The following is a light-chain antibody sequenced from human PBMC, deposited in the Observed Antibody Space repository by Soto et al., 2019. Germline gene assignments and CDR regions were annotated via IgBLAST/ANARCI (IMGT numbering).Light chain of an antibody. CDR3: SSYAGSTPYV. J-gene: IGLJ1*01. V-gene: IGLV2-14*01. CDR2: EVS. CDR1: SSDIGTYKY. Sequence: VLTQPASVSGSPGQSVSIACTGTSSDIGTYKYVSWYQQHPGKAPKLMIYEVSNRPSGVSDRFSGSKSGNTASLTISGLQAEDEADYYCSSYAGSTPYVFGTGTKVTVL.